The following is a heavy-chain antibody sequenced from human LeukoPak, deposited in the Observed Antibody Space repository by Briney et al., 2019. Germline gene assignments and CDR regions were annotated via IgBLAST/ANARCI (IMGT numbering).Heavy chain of an antibody. CDR2: IDWDDDK. Sequence: SGPALVKPTQTLTLTCTFSGFSLSTSGMCVSWIRQPPGKALEWLARIDWDDDKYYSTSLKTRLTISKDTSKNQVVLTMTNMDPVDTATYYCARMVGDDSSGWYGFDYWGQGTLVTVSS. V-gene: IGHV2-70*11. CDR1: GFSLSTSGMC. D-gene: IGHD6-19*01. J-gene: IGHJ4*02. CDR3: ARMVGDDSSGWYGFDY.